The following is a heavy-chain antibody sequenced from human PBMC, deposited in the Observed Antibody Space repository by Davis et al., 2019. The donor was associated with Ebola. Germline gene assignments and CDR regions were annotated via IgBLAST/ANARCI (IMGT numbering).Heavy chain of an antibody. CDR1: GIAVSTNY. CDR3: ARGGAVAPD. J-gene: IGHJ4*02. Sequence: GGSLRLSCAASGIAVSTNYMGWVRQAPGKGLEWVSDIYNGGNTHYADSVKGRFTISRDSSKNTLYLQMNSLRVEDTAVYFCARGGAVAPDWGPGTLVTVSS. V-gene: IGHV3-66*01. CDR2: IYNGGNT. D-gene: IGHD4-23*01.